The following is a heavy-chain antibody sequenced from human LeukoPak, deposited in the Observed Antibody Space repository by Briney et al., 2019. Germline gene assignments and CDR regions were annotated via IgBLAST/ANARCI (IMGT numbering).Heavy chain of an antibody. Sequence: GGSLRLSCAASGFTFSSYAMHWVRQAPGKGLEWVAVISYDGSNKYYADSVKGRFTISRDNSKNTLYLQMNSLRAEDTAVYYCAKVHRQMYYYDSSGYCDYWGQGTLVTVSS. CDR1: GFTFSSYA. V-gene: IGHV3-30*04. D-gene: IGHD3-22*01. J-gene: IGHJ4*02. CDR2: ISYDGSNK. CDR3: AKVHRQMYYYDSSGYCDY.